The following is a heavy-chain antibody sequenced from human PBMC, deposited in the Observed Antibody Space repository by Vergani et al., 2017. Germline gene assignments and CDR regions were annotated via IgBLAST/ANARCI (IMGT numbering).Heavy chain of an antibody. CDR2: ISGYNGNT. J-gene: IGHJ6*02. Sequence: QVQLLQSGAEVKKPGASVKVSCKASGYTFTIYSIGWVRQAPGQGFEWLGWISGYNGNTNYAQKLQVRVTMTTDTSTSKAYMELRNLRSDDTAVYYCARRVPFSAFEGQMLCYGLDVWGQGTTVTVSS. CDR1: GYTFTIYS. D-gene: IGHD2-2*01. V-gene: IGHV1-18*01. CDR3: ARRVPFSAFEGQMLCYGLDV.